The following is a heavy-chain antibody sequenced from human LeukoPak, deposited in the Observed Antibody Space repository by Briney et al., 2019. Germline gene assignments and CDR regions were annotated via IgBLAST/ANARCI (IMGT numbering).Heavy chain of an antibody. J-gene: IGHJ4*02. CDR2: ISGSGTAT. Sequence: AGGSLRLSCAASGFTFSSYAMSWVRQAPGKGLQWVSAISGSGTATYYADSVKGWFTISRDNSKNTLYLQMNSLRAEDTAVYYCAEPLSAASGTDFDYWGQGTLVTVSS. V-gene: IGHV3-23*01. CDR1: GFTFSSYA. CDR3: AEPLSAASGTDFDY. D-gene: IGHD6-13*01.